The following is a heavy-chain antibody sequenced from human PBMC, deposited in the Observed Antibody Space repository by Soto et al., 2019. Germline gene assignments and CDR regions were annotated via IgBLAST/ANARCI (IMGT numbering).Heavy chain of an antibody. V-gene: IGHV3-23*01. J-gene: IGHJ4*02. Sequence: EVQLLESGGGLVQRGGSLRLSCAASGFTFSNYAMSWVRQAPGKGLEWVSLISDSGGSTYYAGSVKGRFTISRHNSKNTLYLQMNSLRAEDTAVYYCAKCPAWGGGCERLDYWGQGALVTVSS. D-gene: IGHD2-15*01. CDR2: ISDSGGST. CDR3: AKCPAWGGGCERLDY. CDR1: GFTFSNYA.